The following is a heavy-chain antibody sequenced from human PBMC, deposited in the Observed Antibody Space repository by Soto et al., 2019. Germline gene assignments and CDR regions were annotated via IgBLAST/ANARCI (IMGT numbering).Heavy chain of an antibody. CDR2: IYYRGST. CDR1: GGSISGYY. V-gene: IGHV4-59*07. D-gene: IGHD6-13*01. CDR3: ARQQLLPFYYALDV. J-gene: IGHJ6*02. Sequence: QVQLQESGPGLVKPSDTLSLTCTVSGGSISGYYWSWIRQSPGKGLEYIGYIYYRGSTNYNPSLKSPVTMSIDTSRNQSSLRVNSVTAADTAVYYCARQQLLPFYYALDVWGQGTTVTVSS.